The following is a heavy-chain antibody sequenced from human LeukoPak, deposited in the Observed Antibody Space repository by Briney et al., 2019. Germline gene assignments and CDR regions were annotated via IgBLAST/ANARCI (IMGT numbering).Heavy chain of an antibody. J-gene: IGHJ4*02. CDR1: GGSISSGSYY. Sequence: SETLSLTCTVSGGSISSGSYYWSWIRQPAGKGLEWIGRIYTSGSTNYNPSLKSRVTISVDTSKNQFSLQPSSVTAADTAVYYCATIVGATMVIRNWGQGTLVTVSS. CDR2: IYTSGST. D-gene: IGHD1-26*01. V-gene: IGHV4-61*02. CDR3: ATIVGATMVIRN.